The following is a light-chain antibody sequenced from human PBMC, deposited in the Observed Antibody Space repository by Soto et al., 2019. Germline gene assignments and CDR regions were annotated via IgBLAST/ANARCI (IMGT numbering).Light chain of an antibody. V-gene: IGKV1-39*01. CDR3: QQNFIIPIT. CDR2: AAS. CDR1: QSISTY. J-gene: IGKJ5*01. Sequence: IQMTQYKSSLSASVGDRVTITCRASQSISTYLNWYHQKPGKAPDLLIYAASSLKSGVPSRFSGSGSGTHFTLTITGLQPADFATYYCQQNFIIPITFGQGGLLEI.